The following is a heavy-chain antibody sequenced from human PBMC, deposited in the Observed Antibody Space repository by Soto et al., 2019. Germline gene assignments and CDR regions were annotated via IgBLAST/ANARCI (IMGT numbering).Heavy chain of an antibody. Sequence: SETLSLTCAVSGGSISSSNWWSWVRQPPGKGLEWIGEIYHSGSTNYNPSLKSRVTISVDKSKNQFSLKLSSVTAADTAVYYCARSGPRGRGFFDYWGQGTLVTVSS. J-gene: IGHJ4*02. CDR1: GGSISSSNW. CDR2: IYHSGST. CDR3: ARSGPRGRGFFDY. V-gene: IGHV4-4*02. D-gene: IGHD3-10*01.